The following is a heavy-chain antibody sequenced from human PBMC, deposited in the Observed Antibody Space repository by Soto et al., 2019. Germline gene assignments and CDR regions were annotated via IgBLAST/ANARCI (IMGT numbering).Heavy chain of an antibody. CDR2: VSYSVGA. J-gene: IGHJ4*01. D-gene: IGHD5-18*01. V-gene: IGHV4-59*01. CDR1: AGSISRYY. Sequence: LSLTCSVSAGSISRYYGGWVRQLPGERLEWIAYVSYSVGASYNPSLKSRVTISLDTSKSQIALRLMSVTAADTAMYYCVASLESRAMESIDCWGHGALVTLSS. CDR3: VASLESRAMESIDC.